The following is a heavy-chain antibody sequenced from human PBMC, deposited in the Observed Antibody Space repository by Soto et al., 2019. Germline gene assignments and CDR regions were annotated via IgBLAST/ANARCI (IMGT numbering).Heavy chain of an antibody. D-gene: IGHD3-22*01. Sequence: TLSLTCTVSGGSVSSDDYYWIWIRQPPGKGLEWIGYIYYSGSTYYNPSLKSRATISLDTSKNQFSLNLSSVTAADTAVYYCTRLDSSGSFDYWGQGTLVTVSS. CDR1: GGSVSSDDYY. CDR3: TRLDSSGSFDY. CDR2: IYYSGST. V-gene: IGHV4-30-4*01. J-gene: IGHJ4*02.